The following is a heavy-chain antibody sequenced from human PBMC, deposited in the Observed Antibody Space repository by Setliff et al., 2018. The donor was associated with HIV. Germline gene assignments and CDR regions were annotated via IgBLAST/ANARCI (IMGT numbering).Heavy chain of an antibody. D-gene: IGHD3-3*01. J-gene: IGHJ4*02. V-gene: IGHV4-31*03. CDR1: GGSISSGGYY. CDR2: IHYSGNT. Sequence: PSETLSLTCTVSGGSISSGGYYWSWIRQHPGKGLEWIGYIHYSGNTYNNPSLNSRISISVDMSKNKFSLKLSSQTAADTAVYYCARGGLGVVTSFDSWGPGTLVTVSS. CDR3: ARGGLGVVTSFDS.